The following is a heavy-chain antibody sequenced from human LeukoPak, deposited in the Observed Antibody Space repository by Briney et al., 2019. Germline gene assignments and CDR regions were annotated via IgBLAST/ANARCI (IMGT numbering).Heavy chain of an antibody. Sequence: GASVKVSCKASGYTFTSYGISWVRQAPGQGLEWMGWISAYNGNTNYAQKLQGRVTMTTDTSTSTAYMELRSLRSDDTAVYYSARPLYDYVWGSYRSIPDAFDIWGQGTMVTVSS. CDR3: ARPLYDYVWGSYRSIPDAFDI. V-gene: IGHV1-18*04. CDR1: GYTFTSYG. CDR2: ISAYNGNT. D-gene: IGHD3-16*02. J-gene: IGHJ3*02.